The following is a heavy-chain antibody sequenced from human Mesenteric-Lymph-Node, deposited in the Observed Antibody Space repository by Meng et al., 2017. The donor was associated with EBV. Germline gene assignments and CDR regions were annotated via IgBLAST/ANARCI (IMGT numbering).Heavy chain of an antibody. CDR3: VRGPWNN. Sequence: VRLVEAGGVLGQPGGSLRLSCAASGFIVSGHYMSWVRQAPGKGLEWVSVIYTDGSTYYADSVKGRFTISRDNSKNTLFIQMNNLRVDDTAVYYCVRGPWNNWGQGTLVTVSS. V-gene: IGHV3-53*01. D-gene: IGHD1/OR15-1a*01. J-gene: IGHJ4*02. CDR1: GFIVSGHY. CDR2: IYTDGST.